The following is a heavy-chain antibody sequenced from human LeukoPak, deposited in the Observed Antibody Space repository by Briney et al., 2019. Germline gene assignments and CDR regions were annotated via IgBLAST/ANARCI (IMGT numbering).Heavy chain of an antibody. Sequence: GSLRLSCAASGFTFSSYAMSWVRQAPGKGLEWVSAISGSGGSTYYADSVKGRFTISRDQANNTLYLQMNTLRDEDTAVYYCARGPRYSFYWGQGTLVSVSS. V-gene: IGHV3-23*01. CDR1: GFTFSSYA. CDR3: ARGPRYSFY. D-gene: IGHD6-13*01. J-gene: IGHJ4*02. CDR2: ISGSGGST.